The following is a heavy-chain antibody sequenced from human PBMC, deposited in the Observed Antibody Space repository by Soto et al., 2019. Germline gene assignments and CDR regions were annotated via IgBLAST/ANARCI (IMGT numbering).Heavy chain of an antibody. J-gene: IGHJ6*02. D-gene: IGHD3-22*01. CDR2: ISYDGSNK. V-gene: IGHV3-30-3*01. CDR1: GFTFSSYA. Sequence: GGSLRLSCAASGFTFSSYAMHWVRQAPGKGLEWVAVISYDGSNKYYADSVKGRFTISRDNSKNTLYLQMNSLRAEDTAVYHYARVVVIEPSYYYYGMDVWGQGTTVTVSS. CDR3: ARVVVIEPSYYYYGMDV.